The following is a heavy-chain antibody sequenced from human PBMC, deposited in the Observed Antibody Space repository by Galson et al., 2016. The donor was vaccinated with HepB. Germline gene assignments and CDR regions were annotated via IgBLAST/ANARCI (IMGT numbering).Heavy chain of an antibody. CDR2: IGYGGTPT. V-gene: IGHV3-11*01. D-gene: IGHD2-8*01. Sequence: SLRLSCAASGFTFSDYFMSWLRQAPGKGLEWISYIGYGGTPTYYADSVKGRFTISRDNAKSSLYLEMNSLRAEDTAVYYCAIQWRSWGQGTLVTVSS. J-gene: IGHJ4*02. CDR3: AIQWRS. CDR1: GFTFSDYF.